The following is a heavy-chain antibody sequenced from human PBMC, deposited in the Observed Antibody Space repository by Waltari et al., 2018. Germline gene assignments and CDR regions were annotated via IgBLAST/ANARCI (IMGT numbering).Heavy chain of an antibody. CDR2: ISSSSSYI. Sequence: EVQLVESGGGLVTPGGSQRRACAAPGFTFSTYSINRVRQAPGKGLEWVSSISSSSSYIYYADSVKGRFTISRDNAKNSLSLQMNSLRAEDTAVYYCARAHSYGSSDYYYMDVWGNGTTVTVSS. V-gene: IGHV3-21*02. J-gene: IGHJ6*03. CDR3: ARAHSYGSSDYYYMDV. CDR1: GFTFSTYS. D-gene: IGHD5-18*01.